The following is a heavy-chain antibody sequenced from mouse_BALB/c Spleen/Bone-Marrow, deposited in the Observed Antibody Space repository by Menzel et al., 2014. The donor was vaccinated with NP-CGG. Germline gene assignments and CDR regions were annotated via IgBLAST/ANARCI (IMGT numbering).Heavy chain of an antibody. Sequence: QVQLKQSGAELVRPGISVKISCKGSGYRFTDYGIHWVRQSHAKSLEWIGVLITYYGDASYNPRFKGKATMTVDKSSSTAYMEIARLTSEDSAIHYCARWDGKYAMDYWGQGTSVTVSS. D-gene: IGHD2-1*01. V-gene: IGHV1S137*01. CDR1: GYRFTDYG. CDR3: ARWDGKYAMDY. CDR2: LITYYGDA. J-gene: IGHJ4*01.